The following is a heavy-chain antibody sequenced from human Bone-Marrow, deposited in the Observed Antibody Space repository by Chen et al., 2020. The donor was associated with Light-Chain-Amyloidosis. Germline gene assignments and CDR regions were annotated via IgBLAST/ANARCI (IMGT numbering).Heavy chain of an antibody. CDR3: AKDISYDDILPGYPADAFDI. CDR2: IRGSGGSR. CDR1: GFAFSSYA. Sequence: EVQLVESGGGLLQRGGSLRLSCAASGFAFSSYAMSWVRQAPGTGLGWVSTIRGSGGSRYYGDSVKGRLTISRDNSKNALFLQVHSLRAEDTAVYYCAKDISYDDILPGYPADAFDIWGQGTMVTVSS. V-gene: IGHV3-23*04. D-gene: IGHD3-9*01. J-gene: IGHJ3*02.